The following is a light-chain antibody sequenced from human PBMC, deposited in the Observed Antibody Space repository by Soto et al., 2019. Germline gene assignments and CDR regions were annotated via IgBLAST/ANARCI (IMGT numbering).Light chain of an antibody. V-gene: IGKV3D-15*01. CDR1: HSVDSN. CDR3: QQYDKWPLT. Sequence: DIVMTQSPGTLSVSTGQGATLSCRASHSVDSNLAWYQQKPGQAPRLLIYGASTRPTGIPDRFSGSGSGTEFTLTISSLQSEDFAVYYCQQYDKWPLTFGGGTKVEIK. J-gene: IGKJ4*01. CDR2: GAS.